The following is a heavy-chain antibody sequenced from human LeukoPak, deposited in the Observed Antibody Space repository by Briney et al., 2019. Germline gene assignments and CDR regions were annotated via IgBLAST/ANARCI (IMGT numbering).Heavy chain of an antibody. D-gene: IGHD3-3*01. CDR3: AKDGRAYDFWSAYSPRYYGMDV. CDR1: GFTFSTYA. CDR2: TSGNGAKT. V-gene: IGHV3-23*01. Sequence: GGSLRLSCAASGFTFSTYAMSWVRQAPGKGLEWVSATSGNGAKTYYADSVKGRFTISRDNSKNTLYLQMNSLRAEDTAVYYCAKDGRAYDFWSAYSPRYYGMDVWGQGTTVAVSS. J-gene: IGHJ6*02.